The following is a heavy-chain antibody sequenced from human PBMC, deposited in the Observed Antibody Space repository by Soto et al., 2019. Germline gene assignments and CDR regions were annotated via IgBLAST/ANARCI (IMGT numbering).Heavy chain of an antibody. CDR3: AKDIFSGQYSRSWKAHSYFDS. D-gene: IGHD6-13*01. CDR1: GFNFDDYA. J-gene: IGHJ4*02. V-gene: IGHV3-9*01. Sequence: EVHLVESGGGLVQPGESLTLSCVASGFNFDDYAMHWVRQAPGKGLECVSSLSWNSGSISYADSVKGRHTISRYNAKNTLYLQMNALRPEDAALYYCAKDIFSGQYSRSWKAHSYFDSWGKGTLVTVSS. CDR2: LSWNSGSI.